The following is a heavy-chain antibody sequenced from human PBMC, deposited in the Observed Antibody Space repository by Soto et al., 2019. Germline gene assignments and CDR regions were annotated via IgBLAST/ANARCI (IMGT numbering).Heavy chain of an antibody. Sequence: PGGSLRLSCAASGFTFSSYWMSWVRQAPGKGLEWVANIKQDGSEKYYVDSVKGRFTISRDNAKNSLYLQMNSLRAEDTAVYYCASSGAYYEYGMDVWGQGTTVTVSS. D-gene: IGHD3-22*01. CDR2: IKQDGSEK. CDR3: ASSGAYYEYGMDV. CDR1: GFTFSSYW. J-gene: IGHJ6*02. V-gene: IGHV3-7*01.